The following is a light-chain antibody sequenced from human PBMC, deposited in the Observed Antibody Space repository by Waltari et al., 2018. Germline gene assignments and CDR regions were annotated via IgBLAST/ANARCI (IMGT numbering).Light chain of an antibody. Sequence: QSALTQPPSVSGSPGQSITISCTGTSSDIGHDTSASWYQQLPGKVPKLIIYAVSTRPSGVSPRFSGSQSGNSASLTISGLQPDDEAGYYCSSFTTRRTWVFGGGTKLTVL. CDR3: SSFTTRRTWV. J-gene: IGLJ3*02. CDR1: SSDIGHDTS. CDR2: AVS. V-gene: IGLV2-14*01.